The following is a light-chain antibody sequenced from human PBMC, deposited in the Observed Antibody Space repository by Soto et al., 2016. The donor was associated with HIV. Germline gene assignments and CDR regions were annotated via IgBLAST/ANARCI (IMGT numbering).Light chain of an antibody. Sequence: SYELTQPPSVSVAPGKTARFTCGGDNIGSKTVHWYQQKPGQAPVLVVHDDGDRPSGIPERFSGSNSGNTATLTISRVEAGDEADYYCQVWDGGSDVVFGGGTKLTVL. CDR2: DDG. CDR1: NIGSKT. CDR3: QVWDGGSDVV. J-gene: IGLJ2*01. V-gene: IGLV3-21*03.